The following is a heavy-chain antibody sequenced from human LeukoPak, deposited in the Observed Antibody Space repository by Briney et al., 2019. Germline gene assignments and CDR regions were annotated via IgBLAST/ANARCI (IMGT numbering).Heavy chain of an antibody. J-gene: IGHJ4*02. CDR3: AKDRGYSHGFEY. Sequence: GRSLRLSCAASGFTFSSYAMHWVRQAPGKGLEWVAAISYDGRNKEYVDSVKGRFTISRDNSKNTLYLQMNSLRAEDTAVYYCAKDRGYSHGFEYWGQGTLVTVSS. D-gene: IGHD5-12*01. V-gene: IGHV3-30*04. CDR2: ISYDGRNK. CDR1: GFTFSSYA.